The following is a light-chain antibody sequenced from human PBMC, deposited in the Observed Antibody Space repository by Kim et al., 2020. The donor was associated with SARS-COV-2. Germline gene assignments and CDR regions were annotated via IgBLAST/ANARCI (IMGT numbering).Light chain of an antibody. V-gene: IGKV3-15*01. J-gene: IGKJ1*01. CDR1: HSVRNN. CDR2: GAS. CDR3: QHYNNMPPWT. Sequence: SPGERATPSRRASHSVRNNVASYQQRPGQTPRLLIYGASTRATGIPARVSVSASGTEFTLSVSGLRSEDFAIYYCQHYNNMPPWTFGQGTKGYIK.